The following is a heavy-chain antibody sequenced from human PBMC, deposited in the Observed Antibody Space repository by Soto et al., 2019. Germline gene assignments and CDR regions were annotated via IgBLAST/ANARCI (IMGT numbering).Heavy chain of an antibody. J-gene: IGHJ5*02. CDR3: ATVPGARVLRFLEWLPRSPVFDP. CDR1: GYTLTELS. Sequence: ASVKVSCKVSGYTLTELSMHWVRQAPGKGLEWMGGFDPEDGETIYAQKFQGRVTMTEDTSTDTAYMELSSLRSEDTAVYYCATVPGARVLRFLEWLPRSPVFDPWGQGTLVTAPQ. D-gene: IGHD3-3*01. CDR2: FDPEDGET. V-gene: IGHV1-24*01.